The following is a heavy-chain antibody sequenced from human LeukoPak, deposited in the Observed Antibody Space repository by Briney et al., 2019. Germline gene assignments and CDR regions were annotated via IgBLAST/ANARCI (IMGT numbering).Heavy chain of an antibody. CDR2: ISYDGSNK. CDR3: ARKYYDFWSGYRDYYYMDV. CDR1: GFTFSSYA. Sequence: GGSLRLSCAASGFTFSSYAMHWVRQAPGKGLEWVAVISYDGSNKYYADSVKGRFTISRDNSKNTLYLQMNSLRAEDTAVYYCARKYYDFWSGYRDYYYMDVWGKGTTVTVSS. V-gene: IGHV3-30*01. J-gene: IGHJ6*03. D-gene: IGHD3-3*01.